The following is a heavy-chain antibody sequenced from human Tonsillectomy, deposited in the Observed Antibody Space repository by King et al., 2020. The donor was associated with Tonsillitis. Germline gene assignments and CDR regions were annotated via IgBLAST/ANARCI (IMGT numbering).Heavy chain of an antibody. V-gene: IGHV3-21*01. CDR1: GFTFSSYS. Sequence: EVQLVESGGGLVKPGGSLRLSCAASGFTFSSYSMNWVRQAPGKGLQWVSSISISSSYIYYADSVKGRFSISRDNAKNSLYLQMNSLRAEDTAVYYCARDRDWNYRDAFDNWGQGTMVTVSS. CDR2: ISISSSYI. J-gene: IGHJ3*02. D-gene: IGHD1-7*01. CDR3: ARDRDWNYRDAFDN.